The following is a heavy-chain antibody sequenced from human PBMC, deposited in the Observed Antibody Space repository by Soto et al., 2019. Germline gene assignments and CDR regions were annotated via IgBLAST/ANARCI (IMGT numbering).Heavy chain of an antibody. CDR1: SINSRY. Sequence: SINSRYWSWIRQPPGKGLEWIGYIDYVGSTNYAPSLQSRVTMSVDTSKDQVSLKLRYVTAADTAVYYCVRQRGNYFDFWGQGTLVTVSS. J-gene: IGHJ4*02. CDR3: VRQRGNYFDF. CDR2: IDYVGST. D-gene: IGHD3-10*01. V-gene: IGHV4-59*11.